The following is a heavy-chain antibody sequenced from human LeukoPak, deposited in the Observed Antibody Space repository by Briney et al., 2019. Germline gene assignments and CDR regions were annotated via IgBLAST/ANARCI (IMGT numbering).Heavy chain of an antibody. J-gene: IGHJ3*02. CDR2: ISSSGSTK. V-gene: IGHV3-48*04. CDR3: ARDAGYYYDSSGYHPDAFDI. Sequence: GGSLRLSCGASGITFSSYSMNWVRQAPGKGLEWVSYISSSGSTKYYADSVKGRFTISRDNAKNSLYLQMNSLRAEDTAVYYCARDAGYYYDSSGYHPDAFDIWGQGTMVTVSS. CDR1: GITFSSYS. D-gene: IGHD3-22*01.